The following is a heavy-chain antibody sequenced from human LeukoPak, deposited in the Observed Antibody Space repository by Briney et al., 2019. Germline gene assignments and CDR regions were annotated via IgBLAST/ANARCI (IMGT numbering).Heavy chain of an antibody. D-gene: IGHD1-26*01. CDR1: GFTFSSHS. Sequence: GGSLRLSCAASGFTFSSHSMNWVRQAPGKGLEGGAVISYDGSNKYYADSVKGRFTISRDNSKNTLYLQMNSLRAEDTAVYYCARTGYSGSSETDYWGQGTLVTVSS. J-gene: IGHJ4*02. CDR2: ISYDGSNK. CDR3: ARTGYSGSSETDY. V-gene: IGHV3-30*03.